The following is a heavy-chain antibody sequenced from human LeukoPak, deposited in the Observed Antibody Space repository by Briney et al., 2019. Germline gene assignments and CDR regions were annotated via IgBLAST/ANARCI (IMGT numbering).Heavy chain of an antibody. V-gene: IGHV1-2*02. CDR3: ARGREFYDSSGSDAFDI. D-gene: IGHD3-22*01. Sequence: ASVKVSCKASGYTFTGYYMHWVRQAPGQGLEWMGWINPNSGGTNYAQKFQGRVTMTRDTSISTAYMELSRLRSDDTAVYYCARGREFYDSSGSDAFDIWGQGTMVPVSS. CDR1: GYTFTGYY. J-gene: IGHJ3*02. CDR2: INPNSGGT.